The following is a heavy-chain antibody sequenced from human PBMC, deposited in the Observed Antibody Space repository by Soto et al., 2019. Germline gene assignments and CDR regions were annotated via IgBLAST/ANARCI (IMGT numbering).Heavy chain of an antibody. CDR2: IYYSGST. V-gene: IGHV4-31*03. D-gene: IGHD3-10*01. CDR3: ARESSGSGSYYTPNDAFDL. Sequence: QVQLQESGPGLVKPSQTLSLTCTVSGGSISSGGYYWSWLRQHPGKGLEWIGYIYYSGSTYYNPALKSRVTRSVDTSKNQFSLKLRSVTAAHTAVYYCARESSGSGSYYTPNDAFDLWGQGTMVTVSS. J-gene: IGHJ3*01. CDR1: GGSISSGGYY.